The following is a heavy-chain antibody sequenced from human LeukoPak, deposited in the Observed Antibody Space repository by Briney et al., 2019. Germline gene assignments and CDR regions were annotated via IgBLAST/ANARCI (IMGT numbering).Heavy chain of an antibody. CDR1: GGSISSSSYY. Sequence: PSETLSLTCTVSGGSISSSSYYWGWIRQPPGKGLEWIGSIYYSGSTYYNPSLKSRVTISVDTSKNQFSLKLSSVTAADTAVYYCARQRNKWPAIGLVDYWGQGTLVTVSS. CDR3: ARQRNKWPAIGLVDY. D-gene: IGHD5-12*01. J-gene: IGHJ4*02. V-gene: IGHV4-39*01. CDR2: IYYSGST.